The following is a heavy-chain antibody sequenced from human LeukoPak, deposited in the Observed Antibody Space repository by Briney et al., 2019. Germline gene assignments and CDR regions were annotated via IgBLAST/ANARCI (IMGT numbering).Heavy chain of an antibody. CDR3: ASSGVYLDY. D-gene: IGHD6-13*01. Sequence: GGSLRLSCVVSGFTFSSYWMSWVRQAPGKGLEWVANIKPDGSEMYYVDSVKGRFTISRDNAKNSLYLQMNSLRVEDTAVYYCASSGVYLDYWGQGTLVTVSS. J-gene: IGHJ4*02. CDR1: GFTFSSYW. V-gene: IGHV3-7*01. CDR2: IKPDGSEM.